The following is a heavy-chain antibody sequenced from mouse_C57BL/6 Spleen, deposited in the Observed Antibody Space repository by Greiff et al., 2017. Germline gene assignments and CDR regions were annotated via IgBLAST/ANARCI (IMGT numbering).Heavy chain of an antibody. CDR1: GYAFSSYW. V-gene: IGHV1-80*01. CDR2: IYPGDGDT. Sequence: VHLVESGAELVKPGASVKISCKASGYAFSSYWMNWVKQRPGKGLEWIGQIYPGDGDTNYNGKFKGKATLTADKSSSTAYMQLSSLTSEDSAVYFCARVSYYGSSYHYFDYWGQGTTLTVSS. CDR3: ARVSYYGSSYHYFDY. D-gene: IGHD1-1*01. J-gene: IGHJ2*01.